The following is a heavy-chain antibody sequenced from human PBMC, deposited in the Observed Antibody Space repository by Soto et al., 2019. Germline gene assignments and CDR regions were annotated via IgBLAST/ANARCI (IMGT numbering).Heavy chain of an antibody. D-gene: IGHD3-10*01. Sequence: EVQLVESGGGLVQPGRSLRLSCAASGFTFDDYAMHWVRQAPGKCLEWVSGISWNSGSIGYADSVKGRFTISRDNAKNTLYLQINSLRADDTALYYCAKDFGPYYYGSGSWNYCGQGTLVTVSS. CDR1: GFTFDDYA. V-gene: IGHV3-9*01. CDR2: ISWNSGSI. CDR3: AKDFGPYYYGSGSWNY. J-gene: IGHJ4*02.